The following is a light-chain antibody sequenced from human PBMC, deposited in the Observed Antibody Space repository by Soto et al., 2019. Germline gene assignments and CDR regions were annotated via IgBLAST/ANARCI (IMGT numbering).Light chain of an antibody. Sequence: DIQMTQSPSSLSASIGDRVTITCRASQSISIFLNWYQQKPGKAPNLLIYAASNLQSGVPSRFSGSGSGTDFSLNIRSLQPEDFATYYCQQSYSTPYTFGKGTKVDI. CDR2: AAS. J-gene: IGKJ2*01. V-gene: IGKV1-39*01. CDR1: QSISIF. CDR3: QQSYSTPYT.